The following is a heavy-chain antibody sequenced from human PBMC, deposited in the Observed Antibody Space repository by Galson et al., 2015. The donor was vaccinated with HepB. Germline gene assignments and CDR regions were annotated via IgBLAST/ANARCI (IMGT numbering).Heavy chain of an antibody. Sequence: SVKVSCKASGYTFTSSGISWVRRAPGQGLEWMGWISPYNGNINYAQRLQGRVTMTTDTSTSTAYIELRSLKSDDTAVYYCARVSYGDYGSEYFQHWGQGTLVTVSS. D-gene: IGHD4-17*01. CDR1: GYTFTSSG. CDR3: ARVSYGDYGSEYFQH. V-gene: IGHV1-18*04. CDR2: ISPYNGNI. J-gene: IGHJ1*01.